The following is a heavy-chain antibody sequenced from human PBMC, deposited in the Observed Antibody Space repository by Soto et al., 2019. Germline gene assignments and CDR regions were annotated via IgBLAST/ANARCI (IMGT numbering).Heavy chain of an antibody. CDR1: GGTFSSYA. CDR3: ARGYLYCSSTSCPLLFDY. V-gene: IGHV1-69*13. J-gene: IGHJ4*02. Sequence: ASVKVSCKASGGTFSSYAISWVRQAPGQGLEWMGGIIPIFGTANYAQKSQGRVTITADESTSTAYMELSSLRSEDTAVYYCARGYLYCSSTSCPLLFDYWGQGTLVTVSS. D-gene: IGHD2-2*01. CDR2: IIPIFGTA.